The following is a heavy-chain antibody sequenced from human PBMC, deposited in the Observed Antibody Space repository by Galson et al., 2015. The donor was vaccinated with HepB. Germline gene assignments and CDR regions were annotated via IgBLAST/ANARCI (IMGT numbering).Heavy chain of an antibody. CDR3: ARNRGISD. CDR2: INGSSSSI. CDR1: GFTFSSYS. V-gene: IGHV3-48*01. J-gene: IGHJ4*02. Sequence: SLRLSCAASGFTFSSYSMNWVRQAPGKGLEWVSYINGSSSSIYYADSVKGRFTISRDNAKNSLYLQMNNLRADDTAVYYCARNRGISDWGQGTLVTVSS. D-gene: IGHD1-26*01.